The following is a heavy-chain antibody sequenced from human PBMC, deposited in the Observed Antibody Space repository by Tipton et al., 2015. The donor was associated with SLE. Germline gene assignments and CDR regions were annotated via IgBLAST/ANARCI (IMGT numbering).Heavy chain of an antibody. Sequence: TLSLTCAVYGGSFSGYYWSWIRQPPGKGLEWIGKINHSGSTNYNPSLKSRVTISVDTSKNQFSLKLSSVTAADTAVYYCARLLPLAAAGTYWGQGTLVTVSS. D-gene: IGHD6-13*01. CDR2: INHSGST. CDR3: ARLLPLAAAGTY. V-gene: IGHV4-34*01. CDR1: GGSFSGYY. J-gene: IGHJ4*02.